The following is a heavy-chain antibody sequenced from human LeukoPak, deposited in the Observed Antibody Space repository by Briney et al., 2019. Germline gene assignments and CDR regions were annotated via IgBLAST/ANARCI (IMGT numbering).Heavy chain of an antibody. CDR3: ARRGCSSTSCSGDYYYYMDV. Sequence: SETLSLTCAVYGGFFSGYYWSWIRQPPGKGLEWIGEINHSGSTNYNPSLKSRVTISVDTSKNQFSLKLSSVTAADTAVYYCARRGCSSTSCSGDYYYYMDVWGKGTTVTVSS. CDR2: INHSGST. D-gene: IGHD2-2*01. J-gene: IGHJ6*03. CDR1: GGFFSGYY. V-gene: IGHV4-34*01.